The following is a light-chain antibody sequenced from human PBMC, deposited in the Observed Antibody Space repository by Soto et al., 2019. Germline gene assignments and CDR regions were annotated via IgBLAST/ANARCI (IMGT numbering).Light chain of an antibody. J-gene: IGKJ2*01. V-gene: IGKV1-33*01. Sequence: DIQMTQSPSSLSASVGDRVTITCQASRDISNYLNWYQLKPGRAPRLLIYDASNLETGVPSRFSGSGSGTDFTFTISSLQPEDIATYYCQQYNNLYTFGQGTKLEIK. CDR3: QQYNNLYT. CDR2: DAS. CDR1: RDISNY.